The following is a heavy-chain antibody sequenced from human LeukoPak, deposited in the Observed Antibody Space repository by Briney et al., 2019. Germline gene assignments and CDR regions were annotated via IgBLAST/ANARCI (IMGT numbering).Heavy chain of an antibody. Sequence: SETLSLTCTVSGGSISSYYWSWIRQPPGKGLEWIGYIYYSGSTNYNPSLKSRVTMSVDTSKNQFSLNLSSVTAADTAVYYCAREGVDSSQFWGLGYWGQGTLVTVSS. CDR2: IYYSGST. CDR3: AREGVDSSQFWGLGY. V-gene: IGHV4-59*12. CDR1: GGSISSYY. J-gene: IGHJ4*02. D-gene: IGHD6-19*01.